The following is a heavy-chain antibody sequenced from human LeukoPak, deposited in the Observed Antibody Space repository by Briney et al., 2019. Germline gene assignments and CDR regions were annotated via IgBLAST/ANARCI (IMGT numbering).Heavy chain of an antibody. CDR2: VYHTGST. CDR3: AGDDAADGGGLDS. J-gene: IGHJ4*02. Sequence: PSETLSLTCAVSGASISSYFWSWVRQPPGKGLEWIGYVYHTGSTNYNPSLKSRVTVSLDTSENQFSLKMNAVTAADTAVYYCAGDDAADGGGLDSWGQGTLVTVSS. D-gene: IGHD2-15*01. V-gene: IGHV4-59*01. CDR1: GASISSYF.